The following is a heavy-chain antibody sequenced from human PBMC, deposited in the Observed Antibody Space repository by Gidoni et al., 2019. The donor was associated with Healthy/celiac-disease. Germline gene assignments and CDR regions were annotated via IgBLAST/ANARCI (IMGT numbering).Heavy chain of an antibody. CDR2: INPNSGGT. V-gene: IGHV1-2*02. CDR1: GYTFTGYY. Sequence: QVQLVQSGAEVKKPGASVKVSCTASGYTFTGYYMHWVRQAPGQGLEWMGWINPNSGGTNYAQKFQGRVTMTRDTSISTAYMELSRLRSDDTAVYYCARVTWIAVAGQEGMDVWGQGTTVTVSS. CDR3: ARVTWIAVAGQEGMDV. D-gene: IGHD6-19*01. J-gene: IGHJ6*02.